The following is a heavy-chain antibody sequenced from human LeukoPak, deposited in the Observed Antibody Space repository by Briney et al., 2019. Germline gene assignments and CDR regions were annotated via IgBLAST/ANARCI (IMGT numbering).Heavy chain of an antibody. D-gene: IGHD1-26*01. V-gene: IGHV3-33*01. CDR3: AREADTSAFYWYFDL. J-gene: IGHJ2*01. CDR1: GFPLSNYG. CDR2: MWADGSKT. Sequence: GGSLRLSCTASGFPLSNYGMHWVRQAPGKGLELVALMWADGSKTSYANSVKGRFTISRDISRNTLYLQMNSLRAEDTALYYCAREADTSAFYWYFDLWGRGTLVTVSS.